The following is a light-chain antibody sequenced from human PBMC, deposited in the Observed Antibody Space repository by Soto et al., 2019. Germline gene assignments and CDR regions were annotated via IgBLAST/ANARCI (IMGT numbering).Light chain of an antibody. CDR2: GVS. CDR3: YQYGSTPPT. CDR1: QGVTNNQ. J-gene: IGKJ1*01. Sequence: EIVLTQSPGTLSLSLVERATLSCRASQGVTNNQFAWLRQTPGPAPRLLIWGVSNRATGIPDRFSGSWSGTDFTLTSSRVEPEDFVVFYCYQYGSTPPTFGQGTKVDIK. V-gene: IGKV3-20*01.